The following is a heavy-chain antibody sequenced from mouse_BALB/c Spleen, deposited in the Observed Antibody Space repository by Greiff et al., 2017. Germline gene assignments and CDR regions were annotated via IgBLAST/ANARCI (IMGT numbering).Heavy chain of an antibody. CDR2: IYPGNVNT. Sequence: QVQLQQSGPELVKPGASVRISCKASGYTFTSYYIHWVKQRPGQGLEWIGWIYPGNVNTKYNEKFKGKATLTADKSSSTAYMQLSSLTSEDSAVYFCARSGNRYDYAMDYWGQGTSVTVSS. D-gene: IGHD2-14*01. CDR3: ARSGNRYDYAMDY. J-gene: IGHJ4*01. CDR1: GYTFTSYY. V-gene: IGHV1S56*01.